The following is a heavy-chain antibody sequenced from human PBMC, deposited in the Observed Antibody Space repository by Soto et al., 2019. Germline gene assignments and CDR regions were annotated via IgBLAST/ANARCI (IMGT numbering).Heavy chain of an antibody. J-gene: IGHJ4*02. CDR2: IYSGGST. D-gene: IGHD6-13*01. Sequence: GGSLRLSCAASGFTVSSNYMSWVRQAPGKGLEWVSVIYSGGSTYYADSVKGRFTISRDNSKNTLYLQMNSLRAEDTAVYYCASYSSSWYVPTVDYWGQGTLVTVSS. V-gene: IGHV3-66*01. CDR3: ASYSSSWYVPTVDY. CDR1: GFTVSSNY.